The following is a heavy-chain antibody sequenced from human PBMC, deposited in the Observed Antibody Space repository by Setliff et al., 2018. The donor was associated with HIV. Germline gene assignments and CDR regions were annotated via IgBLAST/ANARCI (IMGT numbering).Heavy chain of an antibody. Sequence: SETLSLTCTVSGGSISSSSYYWGWIRPPPGKGLEWIGSIYYSGSTYYNPSLKSRVTISVDTSKNRFSLTLRSVTAADTAVYYCARTRSGTYYGEMNWFDPWGQGILVTVSS. V-gene: IGHV4-39*07. CDR1: GGSISSSSYY. J-gene: IGHJ5*02. CDR3: ARTRSGTYYGEMNWFDP. D-gene: IGHD3-10*01. CDR2: IYYSGST.